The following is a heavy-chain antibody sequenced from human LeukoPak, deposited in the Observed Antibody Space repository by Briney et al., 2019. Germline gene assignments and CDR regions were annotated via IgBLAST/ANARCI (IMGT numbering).Heavy chain of an antibody. J-gene: IGHJ4*02. D-gene: IGHD3-22*01. CDR3: ARENYHDSSGYPY. CDR1: GFTFGDYA. CDR2: IRSKAYDGTA. Sequence: PGGSLRLSCTASGFTFGDYALSWFRQAPGKGLEWVSFIRSKAYDGTAEYAASVQGRFTISRDDSKRIAYLQMNSLKTEDTAMYYCARENYHDSSGYPYWGQGTLVTVSS. V-gene: IGHV3-49*03.